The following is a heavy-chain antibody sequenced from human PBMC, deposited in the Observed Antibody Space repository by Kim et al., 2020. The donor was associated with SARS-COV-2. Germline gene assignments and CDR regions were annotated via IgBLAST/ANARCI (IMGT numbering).Heavy chain of an antibody. D-gene: IGHD3-16*01. CDR1: GYTFTNYA. V-gene: IGHV1-3*01. CDR2: IHGGNGHT. Sequence: ASVKVSCQPSGYTFTNYAIHWLRQAPGQRLEWMGWIHGGNGHTKFSEKFRGRVTFTRDTSANIGYMELSSLTSEDTAMYYCARDRGFGAGGDLADYWGQGTLVTVSS. CDR3: ARDRGFGAGGDLADY. J-gene: IGHJ4*02.